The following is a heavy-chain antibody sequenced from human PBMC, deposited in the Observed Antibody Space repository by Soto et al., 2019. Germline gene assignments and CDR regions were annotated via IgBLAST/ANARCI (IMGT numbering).Heavy chain of an antibody. CDR2: IYYSGNT. Sequence: QLQLQESGPGLVKPSETLSLTCTVSGGSTSSSDYYWGWIRQPPGKGLEWIGNIYYSGNTYYNPSLKSRVTISVDTSKNQFSLKLDSVTAADTAVYYCARHGYYSTKTYPPSRFWGQGTLVTVSS. V-gene: IGHV4-39*01. D-gene: IGHD2-8*01. J-gene: IGHJ4*02. CDR3: ARHGYYSTKTYPPSRF. CDR1: GGSTSSSDYY.